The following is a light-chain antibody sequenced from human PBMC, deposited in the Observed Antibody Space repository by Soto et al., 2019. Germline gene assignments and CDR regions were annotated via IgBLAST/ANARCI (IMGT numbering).Light chain of an antibody. V-gene: IGKV3-20*01. CDR3: QRYGSTPRT. J-gene: IGKJ1*01. Sequence: EIVLTQSPGTLSLSPGERATLSCRASQSVSSSYLAWYHHKPGQAPRLLIYGASVRATGIPNRFSGSGSGTDFTLTISRLEPEDSEVYYCQRYGSTPRTFGQGTKVDIK. CDR2: GAS. CDR1: QSVSSSY.